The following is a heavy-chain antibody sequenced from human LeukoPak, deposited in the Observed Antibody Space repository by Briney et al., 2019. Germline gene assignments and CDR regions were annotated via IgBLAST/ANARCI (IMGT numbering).Heavy chain of an antibody. CDR1: GCTFSSYA. CDR2: IIPIFGTA. CDR3: ALWFGDNWFDP. D-gene: IGHD3-10*01. V-gene: IGHV1-69*01. J-gene: IGHJ5*02. Sequence: SVNVSCKASGCTFSSYAISWVRQAPGQGLEWMGGIIPIFGTANYAQKFQGRVTITADESTSTAYMELSSLRSEDTAVYYCALWFGDNWFDPWGQGTLVTVSS.